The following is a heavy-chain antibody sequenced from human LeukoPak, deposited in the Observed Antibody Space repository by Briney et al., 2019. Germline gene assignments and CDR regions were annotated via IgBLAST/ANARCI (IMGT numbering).Heavy chain of an antibody. V-gene: IGHV4-59*08. CDR2: IYYSGST. CDR3: ARLWASYSSSHNWFDP. CDR1: GGSISSYY. Sequence: SETLSLTCTVSGGSISSYYWSWIRQPPGKGLEWIGYIYYSGSTNYNPSLKSRVTISVDTSENQFSLKLSSVTAADTAVYYCARLWASYSSSHNWFDPWGQGTLVTVSS. D-gene: IGHD6-13*01. J-gene: IGHJ5*02.